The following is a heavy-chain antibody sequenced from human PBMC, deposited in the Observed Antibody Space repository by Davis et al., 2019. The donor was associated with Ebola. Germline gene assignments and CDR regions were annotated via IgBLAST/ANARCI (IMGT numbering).Heavy chain of an antibody. Sequence: GESLKLSCAASGFTFSGSAMHWVRQASGKGLEWVGRIRSKANSYATAYAASVKGRFTISRDDSKNTAYLQMNSLKTEDTAVYYCSGSYRGFDYWGQGTLVTVSS. CDR2: IRSKANSYAT. V-gene: IGHV3-73*01. CDR1: GFTFSGSA. J-gene: IGHJ4*02. D-gene: IGHD1-26*01. CDR3: SGSYRGFDY.